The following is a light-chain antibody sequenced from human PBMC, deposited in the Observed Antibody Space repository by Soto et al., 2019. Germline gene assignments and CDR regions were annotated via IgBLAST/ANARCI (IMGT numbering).Light chain of an antibody. CDR3: SSYTSSSTYG. CDR1: GSDVGTYNR. CDR2: DVS. J-gene: IGLJ1*01. Sequence: QSVLTQPPSVSGSPGQSVSISCTGTGSDVGTYNRVSWYQQPPGTAPKLMIYDVSDRPSGVPDRFSGSKSGNTASLTISGLQAEDEADYYCSSYTSSSTYGFGTLTKSPS. V-gene: IGLV2-18*02.